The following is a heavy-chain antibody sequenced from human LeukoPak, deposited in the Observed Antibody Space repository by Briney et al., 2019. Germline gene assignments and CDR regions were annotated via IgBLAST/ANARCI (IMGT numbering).Heavy chain of an antibody. CDR2: MNPINGNT. CDR3: ARGLATTTWTIAMTGLDH. Sequence: ASVKVSCKSSGYTFTSYDINWVRQATGQGLEWMGWMNPINGNTGYAQKFRGRVTMTRDTSISTAYMELSSLSSEDTAVYYCARGLATTTWTIAMTGLDHWGSGTLVTVSS. J-gene: IGHJ4*02. D-gene: IGHD3-9*01. V-gene: IGHV1-8*01. CDR1: GYTFTSYD.